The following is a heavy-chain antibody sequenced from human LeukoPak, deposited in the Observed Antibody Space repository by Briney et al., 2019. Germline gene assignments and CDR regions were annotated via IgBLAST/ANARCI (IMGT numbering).Heavy chain of an antibody. CDR2: ISSSSSYI. CDR1: GFTFSSYS. CDR3: AKDRSRGIAAAGTDY. J-gene: IGHJ4*02. V-gene: IGHV3-21*04. Sequence: GGSLRLSCAAFGFTFSSYSMNWVRQAPGKGLEWVSSISSSSSYIYYADSVKGRFTISRDNSKNTLYLQMNSLRAEDTAVYYCAKDRSRGIAAAGTDYWGQGTLVTVSS. D-gene: IGHD6-13*01.